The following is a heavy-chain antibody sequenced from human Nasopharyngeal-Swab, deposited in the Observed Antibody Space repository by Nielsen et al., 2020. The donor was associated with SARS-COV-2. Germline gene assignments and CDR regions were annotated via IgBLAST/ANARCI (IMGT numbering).Heavy chain of an antibody. CDR2: ISYDGSNK. CDR3: ASTPLDSSGYYYAFHY. CDR1: GFTFSSYT. V-gene: IGHV3-30-3*01. J-gene: IGHJ4*02. Sequence: GGSLRLSCAASGFTFSSYTMHWVRQAPGKGLEWVAVISYDGSNKYYADSVKGRFTISRDISKNTLYLQMNSLRAEDTAAFYCASTPLDSSGYYYAFHYWGRGTLVTVSS. D-gene: IGHD3-22*01.